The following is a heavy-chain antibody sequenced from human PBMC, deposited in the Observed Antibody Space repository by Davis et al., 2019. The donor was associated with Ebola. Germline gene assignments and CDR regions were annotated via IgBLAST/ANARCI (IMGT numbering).Heavy chain of an antibody. CDR1: GGSFSGYY. J-gene: IGHJ6*02. D-gene: IGHD6-13*01. V-gene: IGHV4-34*01. CDR2: INHSGST. CDR3: ARGIGIAAAI. Sequence: MPSETLSLTCAVYGGSFSGYYWNWIRQPPGKGLEWIGEINHSGSTNYNSSLTNRVTISLDTSKNQFFLRLSSVTAADTAVYYCARGIGIAAAIWGQGTTVTVSS.